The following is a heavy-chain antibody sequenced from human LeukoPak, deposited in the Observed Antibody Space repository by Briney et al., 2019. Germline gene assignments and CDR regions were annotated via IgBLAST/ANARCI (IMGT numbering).Heavy chain of an antibody. Sequence: ASVKVSCKASGYTFTSYGISWVRQAPGQGLEWMGWISAYNGNTNYAQKLQGRVTMTTDTSTSTAYMELRSLRSDDTAVYYCARRRDGGYSGGRGYYGMDVWGQGTTVTVSS. V-gene: IGHV1-18*01. CDR2: ISAYNGNT. J-gene: IGHJ6*02. D-gene: IGHD1-26*01. CDR1: GYTFTSYG. CDR3: ARRRDGGYSGGRGYYGMDV.